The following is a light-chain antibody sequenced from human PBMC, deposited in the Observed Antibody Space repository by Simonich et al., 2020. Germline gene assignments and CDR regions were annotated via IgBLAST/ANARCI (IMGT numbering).Light chain of an antibody. Sequence: DIQLTQSPSFLSASVGDRVTITCRASQGISSYLAWYQQKPGKAPKLLIYAASTLQSGVPSRCSGSGSGTEFTLTISSLQPEDFATYYCQQYNSYSPTFGGGTKVEIK. CDR3: QQYNSYSPT. J-gene: IGKJ4*01. V-gene: IGKV1-9*01. CDR1: QGISSY. CDR2: AAS.